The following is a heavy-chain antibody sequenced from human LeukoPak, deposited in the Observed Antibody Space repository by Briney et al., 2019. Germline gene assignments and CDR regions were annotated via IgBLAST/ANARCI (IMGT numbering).Heavy chain of an antibody. V-gene: IGHV3-33*01. D-gene: IGHD2-15*01. CDR2: IWSDGSKK. CDR3: ARDLGHCSGDSCYSWYYFDY. CDR1: GFTFSSYG. J-gene: IGHJ4*02. Sequence: PGRSLRLACAASGFTFSSYGMHWVRQAPGKGLEWVAVIWSDGSKKYYAESVKGRFIISRDNSKNTLYLQMNSLTVEDTAVFCCARDLGHCSGDSCYSWYYFDYWGQGTLVTVSS.